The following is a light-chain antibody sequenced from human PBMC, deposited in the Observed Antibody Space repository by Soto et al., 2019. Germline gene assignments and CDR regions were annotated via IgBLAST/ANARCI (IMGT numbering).Light chain of an antibody. Sequence: ELVLTQSPGTLSLSPGERATLSCRASQSVSGNSLAWYQQNRGQAPRLIIYDVSTRATGIPDRFSGSGSGTDFTLTISRLEPEDFALYFCQHYGGSPWTFGQGTRVEIK. J-gene: IGKJ1*01. CDR1: QSVSGNS. V-gene: IGKV3-20*01. CDR3: QHYGGSPWT. CDR2: DVS.